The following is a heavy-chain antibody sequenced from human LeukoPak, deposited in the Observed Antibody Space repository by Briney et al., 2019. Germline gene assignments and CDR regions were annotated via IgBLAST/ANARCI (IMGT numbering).Heavy chain of an antibody. CDR3: AKHLGSHSFLFYYMDV. V-gene: IGHV3-23*01. CDR1: QFTFSRFA. J-gene: IGHJ6*03. Sequence: GGSLRLSCEASQFTFSRFAMSRIRQAPGTGLEWVSTLSGSGTATYYADSVKGRFTTSRDNSKDTLYLQMDNLRADDTTVYYCAKHLGSHSFLFYYMDVWGTGTSVIVSS. CDR2: LSGSGTAT. D-gene: IGHD2-21*01.